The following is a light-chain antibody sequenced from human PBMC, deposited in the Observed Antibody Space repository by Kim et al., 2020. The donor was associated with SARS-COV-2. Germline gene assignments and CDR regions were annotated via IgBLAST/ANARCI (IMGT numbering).Light chain of an antibody. J-gene: IGKJ1*01. CDR2: DAS. CDR3: QQTDSIPLT. CDR1: QTILSY. V-gene: IGKV1-39*01. Sequence: ASVGDRVTITFRASQTILSYLSWYLQKPGQAPKLLIYDASTLHSGVPSRFSGSRSGTDFTLTISSLRPEDFATYYSQQTDSIPLTFGQGTKVYIK.